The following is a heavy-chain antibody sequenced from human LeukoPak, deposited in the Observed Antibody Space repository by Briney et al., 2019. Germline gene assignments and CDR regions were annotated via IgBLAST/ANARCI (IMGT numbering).Heavy chain of an antibody. J-gene: IGHJ4*02. Sequence: GGSLRPSCAASGFSVSNYYMSWVRQPPGKGLEWVSVMYTGGGRYYGDSVKGRFTIPRDNSKNTVFLQMNSLRVEDTALYYCTRGQSYCGADCYSDWGQGTLVTVSS. V-gene: IGHV3-66*01. D-gene: IGHD2-21*02. CDR3: TRGQSYCGADCYSD. CDR1: GFSVSNYY. CDR2: MYTGGGR.